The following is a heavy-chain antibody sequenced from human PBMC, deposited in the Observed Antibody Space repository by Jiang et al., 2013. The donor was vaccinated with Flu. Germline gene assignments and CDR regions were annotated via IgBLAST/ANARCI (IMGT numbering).Heavy chain of an antibody. J-gene: IGHJ4*02. CDR2: IYSGGST. Sequence: GGGLVRPGGSLRLSCAASGFTVSSNYMSWVRQAPGKGLEWVSVIYSGGSTYYADSVKGRFTISRDNSKNTLYLQMNSLRAEDTAVYYCATNIATSQFDYWGQGTLVTVSS. CDR3: ATNIATSQFDY. V-gene: IGHV3-66*01. CDR1: GFTVSSNY.